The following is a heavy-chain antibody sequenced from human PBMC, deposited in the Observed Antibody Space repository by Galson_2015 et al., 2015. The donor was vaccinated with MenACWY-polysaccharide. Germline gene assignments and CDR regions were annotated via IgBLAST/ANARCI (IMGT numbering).Heavy chain of an antibody. D-gene: IGHD3-9*01. CDR3: ARLSDILTGYSHDGVDI. J-gene: IGHJ3*02. CDR2: ISNSGSII. Sequence: SLRLSCAASGFTFSNYETNWVRQAPGMGLEWVSYISNSGSIISYADSVKGRFTISRDIAKNSLYLQMSSLRSEDSAVFYCARLSDILTGYSHDGVDIWGQGTMVTVSS. V-gene: IGHV3-48*03. CDR1: GFTFSNYE.